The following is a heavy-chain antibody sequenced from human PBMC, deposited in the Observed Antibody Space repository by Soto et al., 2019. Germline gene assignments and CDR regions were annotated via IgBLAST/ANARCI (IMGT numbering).Heavy chain of an antibody. Sequence: ASVKVSCKASGYTFTSYAMHWVRQAPGQRLEWMGWINAGNGNTKYSQKFQGRVTITRDTSASTAYMELSSLRSEDTAVYYCARGDTAMVRFDYGGQGTLVTVSS. V-gene: IGHV1-3*01. CDR3: ARGDTAMVRFDY. CDR1: GYTFTSYA. CDR2: INAGNGNT. J-gene: IGHJ4*02. D-gene: IGHD5-18*01.